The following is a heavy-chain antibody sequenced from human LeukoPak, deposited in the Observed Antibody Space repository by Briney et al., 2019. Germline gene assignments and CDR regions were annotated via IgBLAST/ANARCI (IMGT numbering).Heavy chain of an antibody. J-gene: IGHJ3*02. D-gene: IGHD2-21*02. Sequence: GGTLRLSCAASGFTFKKYDVTWVRQAPGKGLEWVSGIRASGGATYYADSVKGRFTISRDNSKNTLYLQMNSLRAEDTAVYYCARVETSYCGGDCYYGDLDAFDIWGQGTMVTVSS. CDR1: GFTFKKYD. CDR2: IRASGGAT. V-gene: IGHV3-23*01. CDR3: ARVETSYCGGDCYYGDLDAFDI.